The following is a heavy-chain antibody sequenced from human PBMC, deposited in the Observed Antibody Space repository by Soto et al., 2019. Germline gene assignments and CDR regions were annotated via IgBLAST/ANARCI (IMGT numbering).Heavy chain of an antibody. V-gene: IGHV3-30*18. D-gene: IGHD1-26*01. CDR1: GFTFSSYG. J-gene: IGHJ6*02. Sequence: GGSLRLSCAASGFTFSSYGMHWVRQAPGKGLEWVAVISYDGSNKYYADSVKGRFTISRDNPKNTLYLQMNSLRAEDTAVYYCAKDPSGSYYYYYGMDVWGQGTTVTVSS. CDR2: ISYDGSNK. CDR3: AKDPSGSYYYYYGMDV.